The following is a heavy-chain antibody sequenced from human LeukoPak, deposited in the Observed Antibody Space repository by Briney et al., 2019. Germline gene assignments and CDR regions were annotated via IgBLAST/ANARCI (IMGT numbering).Heavy chain of an antibody. V-gene: IGHV3-7*01. CDR1: GFTFSSYS. CDR2: MNPDGSEK. J-gene: IGHJ4*02. Sequence: PGGSLRLSCAASGFTFSSYSMNWVRQAPGKGLEWVANMNPDGSEKYCLDSVKGRFSISRDNAKSSLYLQMNSLRGEDTAVYYCARDQALYDSRSGYYYTEDDYWGQGTLVTVSS. CDR3: ARDQALYDSRSGYYYTEDDY. D-gene: IGHD3-22*01.